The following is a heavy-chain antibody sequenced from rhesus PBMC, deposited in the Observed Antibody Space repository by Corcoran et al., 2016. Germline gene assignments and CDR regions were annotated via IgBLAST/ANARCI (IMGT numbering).Heavy chain of an antibody. Sequence: QVQLQESGPGLVKPSETLSLTCAVSGGSFSSYWWSWIRQPPGKGLGWIGEINGNSGITNYHPSLKSRVTISKDASKNQFSLKLSSVTAADTAVYYCARNPDYWGQGVLVTVSS. CDR1: GGSFSSYW. CDR3: ARNPDY. J-gene: IGHJ4*01. CDR2: INGNSGIT. V-gene: IGHV4-80*01.